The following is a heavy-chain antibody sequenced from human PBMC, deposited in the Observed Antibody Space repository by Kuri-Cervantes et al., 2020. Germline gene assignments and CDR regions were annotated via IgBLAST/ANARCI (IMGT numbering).Heavy chain of an antibody. CDR2: IRSKAYGGTT. Sequence: GESLKISCTASGFTFGDYAMSWFRQAPGKGLEWVGFIRSKAYGGTTEYAASVKGRFTIARDDSKSIAYLQMNSLKTEDTAVYYCTRDRVREWLVLDTDDGMDFWGQGTMVTVSS. V-gene: IGHV3-49*03. CDR3: TRDRVREWLVLDTDDGMDF. J-gene: IGHJ6*02. CDR1: GFTFGDYA. D-gene: IGHD6-19*01.